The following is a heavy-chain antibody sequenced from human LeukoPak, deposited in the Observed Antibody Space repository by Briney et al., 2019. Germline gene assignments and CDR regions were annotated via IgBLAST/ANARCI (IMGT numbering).Heavy chain of an antibody. CDR2: ISYDGSNK. V-gene: IGHV3-30*18. D-gene: IGHD2-2*01. Sequence: PGRSLRLSCAASGFTFSSYGMHWVRQAPGKGLEWVAVISYDGSNKYYADSVKGRSTISRDNSKNTLYLQMNSLRAEDTAVYYCAKGQDIVVVYYYYGMDVWGQGTTVTVSS. CDR3: AKGQDIVVVYYYYGMDV. J-gene: IGHJ6*02. CDR1: GFTFSSYG.